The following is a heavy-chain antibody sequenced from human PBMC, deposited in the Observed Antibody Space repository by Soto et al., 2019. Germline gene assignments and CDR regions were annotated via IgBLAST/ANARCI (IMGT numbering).Heavy chain of an antibody. Sequence: QVQLVQSGAEVSKPGASVRVSCKASGYTFTSYDINWVRQATGQGLEWMGWMNPSSGNTGYAQKFQGRVTMARNTPTSTAYMELSSLSSEDTAVYYCARGRRVDAFDIWGQGTMVTVSS. CDR2: MNPSSGNT. CDR3: ARGRRVDAFDI. CDR1: GYTFTSYD. J-gene: IGHJ3*02. V-gene: IGHV1-8*01. D-gene: IGHD6-13*01.